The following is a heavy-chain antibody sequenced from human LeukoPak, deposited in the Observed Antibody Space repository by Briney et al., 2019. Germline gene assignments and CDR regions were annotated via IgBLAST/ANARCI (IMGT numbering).Heavy chain of an antibody. J-gene: IGHJ4*02. D-gene: IGHD3-22*01. Sequence: PSETLSLTCTVSGGSISSSSYYWGWIRQPPGKGLEWIGSIYYSGSTYYNPSLESRVTISVDTSKNQFSLKLSSVTAADTAVYYCARVYYYDSSYYWGQGTLVTVSS. CDR2: IYYSGST. CDR1: GGSISSSSYY. CDR3: ARVYYYDSSYY. V-gene: IGHV4-39*07.